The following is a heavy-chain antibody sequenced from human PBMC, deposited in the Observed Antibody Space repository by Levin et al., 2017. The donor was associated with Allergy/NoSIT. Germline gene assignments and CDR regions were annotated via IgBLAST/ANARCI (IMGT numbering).Heavy chain of an antibody. CDR1: GYSFTSYW. V-gene: IGHV5-51*01. D-gene: IGHD3-10*01. J-gene: IGHJ2*01. Sequence: TGESLKISCKGSGYSFTSYWIGWVRQMPGKGLEWMGIIYPGDSDTRYSPSFQGQVTISADKSISTAYLQWSSLKASDTAMYYCAVYYYGSGSYSSYWYFDLWGRGTLVTVSS. CDR2: IYPGDSDT. CDR3: AVYYYGSGSYSSYWYFDL.